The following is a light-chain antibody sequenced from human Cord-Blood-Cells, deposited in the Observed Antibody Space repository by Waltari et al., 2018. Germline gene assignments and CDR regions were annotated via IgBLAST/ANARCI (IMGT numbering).Light chain of an antibody. CDR3: QAWDSSTVV. Sequence: SYELTQPPSVSVSPGQPASIPCPGDKLGDKYACWYQQKPGQSPVLVIYQESKRPSGIPERFSGSNSGNTATLTISGTQAMDEADYYCQAWDSSTVVFGGGTKLTVL. CDR1: KLGDKY. CDR2: QES. V-gene: IGLV3-1*01. J-gene: IGLJ2*01.